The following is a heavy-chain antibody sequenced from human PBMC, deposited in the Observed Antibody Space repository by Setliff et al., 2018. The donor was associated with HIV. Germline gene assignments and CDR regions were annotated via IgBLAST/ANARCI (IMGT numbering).Heavy chain of an antibody. Sequence: PGGSLRLSCAASGFTFSSHWMSWVRQAPGKGLEWVSSISGSGVGTFYADSVKGRFTISRDNAKSSLYLQMNSLRAEDTAVYYCARNTDVDSVYRPFHIWGQGTMVTVSS. J-gene: IGHJ3*02. V-gene: IGHV3-21*04. CDR3: ARNTDVDSVYRPFHI. D-gene: IGHD1-26*01. CDR2: ISGSGVGT. CDR1: GFTFSSHW.